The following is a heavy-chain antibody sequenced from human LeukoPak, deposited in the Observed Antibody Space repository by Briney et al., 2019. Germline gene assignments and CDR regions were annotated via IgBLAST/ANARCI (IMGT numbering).Heavy chain of an antibody. CDR3: AKPYTTTVAGWGAIDI. D-gene: IGHD6-19*01. CDR2: ISWDSGSQ. V-gene: IGHV3-9*01. Sequence: PGGSLRLSCVGSGFSLVEYAMHWVRQVPGKGLEWVSSISWDSGSQAYADSVKGRFTISRDNSKNTLFLQMDSLRAEDTAVYYCAKPYTTTVAGWGAIDIWGQGTMVTVFS. CDR1: GFSLVEYA. J-gene: IGHJ3*02.